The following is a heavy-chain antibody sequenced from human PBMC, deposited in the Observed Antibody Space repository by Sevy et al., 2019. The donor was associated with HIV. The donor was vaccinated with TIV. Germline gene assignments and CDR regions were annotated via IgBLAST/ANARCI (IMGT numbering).Heavy chain of an antibody. D-gene: IGHD3-16*01. CDR3: ARGGGMRSYYYYYMDV. CDR1: GGTLSNYA. Sequence: APVKVSCKASGGTLSNYAISWVRQAPGQGLEWMGGIIPIFGAASYAQKFQGRVTITADESTSTVYMELSSLRSEDTAVYYCARGGGMRSYYYYYMDVWGKGTTVTVSS. CDR2: IIPIFGAA. J-gene: IGHJ6*03. V-gene: IGHV1-69*13.